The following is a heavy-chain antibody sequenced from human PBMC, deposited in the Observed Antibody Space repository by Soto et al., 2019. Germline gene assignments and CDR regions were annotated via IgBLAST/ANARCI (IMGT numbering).Heavy chain of an antibody. CDR2: ISGGSRTI. CDR1: GFTFSTFD. Sequence: EVQLVEAGGGLVQPGGSLRLSCAASGFTFSTFDMNWVRQAPGKGLEWISFISGGSRTIHYADSVEGRFTISRDNAKNSLCLQMNSLRAEDTAVYYCARDFDRNMVVHVFDYWGRGTLVTVSS. V-gene: IGHV3-48*01. CDR3: ARDFDRNMVVHVFDY. J-gene: IGHJ4*01. D-gene: IGHD3-10*01.